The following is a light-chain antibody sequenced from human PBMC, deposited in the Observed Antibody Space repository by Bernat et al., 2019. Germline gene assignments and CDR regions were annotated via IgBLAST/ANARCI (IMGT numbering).Light chain of an antibody. CDR2: AAS. CDR1: QGISSY. Sequence: AIRMTQSPSSFSASTGDRVTITCRASQGISSYLAWYQQKPGKAPKLLIYAASTLQSGVPSRFSGSGSGTDFTLTISCLQSEDFATYYCQQYYSYPLVTFGQGTRLAIK. J-gene: IGKJ5*01. V-gene: IGKV1-8*01. CDR3: QQYYSYPLVT.